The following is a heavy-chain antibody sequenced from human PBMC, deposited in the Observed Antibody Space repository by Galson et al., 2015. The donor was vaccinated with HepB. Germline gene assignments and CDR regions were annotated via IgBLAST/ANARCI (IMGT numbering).Heavy chain of an antibody. CDR2: VQQDETEK. V-gene: IGHV3-7*01. J-gene: IGHJ4*02. D-gene: IGHD4-23*01. CDR1: GFTFRNYW. CDR3: VRLYGGWGGY. Sequence: SLRLSCAASGFTFRNYWMTWVRQAPGKGLEWVAGVQQDETEKYYVESVKGRFTISRDNAKNSLYLQMNNLRVEDTALYYCVRLYGGWGGYWGQGTLVTVSS.